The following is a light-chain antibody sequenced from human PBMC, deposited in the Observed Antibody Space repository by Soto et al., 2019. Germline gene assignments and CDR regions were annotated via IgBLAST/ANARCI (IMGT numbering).Light chain of an antibody. J-gene: IGLJ1*01. CDR2: DVS. CDR3: SSYTSSSTV. CDR1: SSDVGGYNY. Sequence: QSALTQPASVSGSPGQSMTISCTGTSSDVGGYNYVSWYQQHPGKAPKLMIYDVSNRPSGVSNRFSGSKSGNTASLTISGLQAEDEADYNCSSYTSSSTVFGTGTKVT. V-gene: IGLV2-14*01.